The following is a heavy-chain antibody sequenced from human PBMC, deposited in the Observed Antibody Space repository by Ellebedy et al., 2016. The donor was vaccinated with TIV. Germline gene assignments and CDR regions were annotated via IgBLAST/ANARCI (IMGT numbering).Heavy chain of an antibody. J-gene: IGHJ4*02. CDR3: ARDNRYYYAS. Sequence: GESLKISCAASEFTFSSYWIHWVRQTPGKGLVWVSRISPDGRGTSYADSVKGRFTISRDNAKNTLYLQMNSLRAEDTAVYYCARDNRYYYASWGQGTLVTVSS. CDR1: EFTFSSYW. CDR2: ISPDGRGT. V-gene: IGHV3-74*01. D-gene: IGHD1-14*01.